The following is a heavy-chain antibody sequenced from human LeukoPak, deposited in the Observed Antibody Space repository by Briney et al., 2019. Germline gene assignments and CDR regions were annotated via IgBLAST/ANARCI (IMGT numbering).Heavy chain of an antibody. J-gene: IGHJ4*02. CDR3: ARGGRIAVAGRFDY. Sequence: SQTLSLTCTVSGGSISSGSYYWSWIRQPAGKGLEWIGRIYSSGSTNYNPSLKSRVTISLDTSKNQFSLKLSSVTAADTAVYYCARGGRIAVAGRFDYWGQGTLVTVSS. D-gene: IGHD6-19*01. CDR1: GGSISSGSYY. V-gene: IGHV4-61*02. CDR2: IYSSGST.